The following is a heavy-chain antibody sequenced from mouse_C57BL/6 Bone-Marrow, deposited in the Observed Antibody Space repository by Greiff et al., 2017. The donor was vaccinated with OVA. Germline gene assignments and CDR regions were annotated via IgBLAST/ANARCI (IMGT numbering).Heavy chain of an antibody. D-gene: IGHD2-5*01. CDR3: ARNYNSNYPFAY. Sequence: VQLQQLGPGLVQPSQSLSITCTVSGFSLTSYGVHWVRQSPGKGLEWLGVIWSGGSTDYNAAFISRLSISKDNSKSQVFFKMNSLQADDTAIYYCARNYNSNYPFAYWGQGTLVTVSA. V-gene: IGHV2-2*01. J-gene: IGHJ3*01. CDR1: GFSLTSYG. CDR2: IWSGGST.